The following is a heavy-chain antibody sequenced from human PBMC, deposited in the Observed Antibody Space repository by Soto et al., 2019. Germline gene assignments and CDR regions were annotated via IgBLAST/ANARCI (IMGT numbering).Heavy chain of an antibody. V-gene: IGHV4-39*01. D-gene: IGHD1-26*01. CDR1: GGSISSSSYY. CDR3: ARHGMGATRYYFDY. Sequence: PSETLSLTCTVSGGSISSSSYYWGWIRQHPGKGLEWIGSIYYSGSTYYNPSLKSRVTISVDTSKNQFSLKLCSVTAADTAVYYCARHGMGATRYYFDYWGQGTLVTVSS. J-gene: IGHJ4*02. CDR2: IYYSGST.